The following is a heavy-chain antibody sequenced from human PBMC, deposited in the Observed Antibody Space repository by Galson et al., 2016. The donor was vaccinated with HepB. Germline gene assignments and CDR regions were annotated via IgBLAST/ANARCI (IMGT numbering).Heavy chain of an antibody. V-gene: IGHV4-39*01. J-gene: IGHJ6*03. CDR2: IYYSGTS. CDR1: GVSIDSFRYY. D-gene: IGHD1-7*01. Sequence: SETLSLTCTVSGVSIDSFRYYWVWVRQPPGKGLEWIASIYYSGTSYYKPSLTSRVTISVDTSKSQFSLKVRSVTAADTAVYYCARHAGTSYENYYMDVWGRGTTVAVSS. CDR3: ARHAGTSYENYYMDV.